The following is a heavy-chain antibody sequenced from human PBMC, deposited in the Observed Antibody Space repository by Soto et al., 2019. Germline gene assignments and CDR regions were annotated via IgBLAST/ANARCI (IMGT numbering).Heavy chain of an antibody. D-gene: IGHD2-2*01. CDR3: ARCSLVVVPAPGFDP. CDR2: IYYSGTT. CDR1: GGSISSGGYY. V-gene: IGHV4-31*03. J-gene: IGHJ5*02. Sequence: PSETLSLTCTVSGGSISSGGYYWSWIRQHPGKGLEWIGYIYYSGTTYYNPSLKSRVTLSVDTSKNQFSLKLSSVSAADTALYYCARCSLVVVPAPGFDPWGRGTLVTVS.